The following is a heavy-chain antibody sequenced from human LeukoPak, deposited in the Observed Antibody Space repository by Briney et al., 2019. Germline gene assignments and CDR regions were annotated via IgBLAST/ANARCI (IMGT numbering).Heavy chain of an antibody. CDR3: ARQQRGAFDY. J-gene: IGHJ4*02. D-gene: IGHD6-13*01. CDR2: TYYRSKWYN. CDR1: GDSVSSNTTA. V-gene: IGHV6-1*01. Sequence: SQTLSLTCAISGDSVSSNTTAWNWIRQSPSRGLEWLGRTYYRSKWYNGYAVSVRSRIAINPDTAKNQFSLQLNSVTPEDTAVYYCARQQRGAFDYWGQGTLVTVSS.